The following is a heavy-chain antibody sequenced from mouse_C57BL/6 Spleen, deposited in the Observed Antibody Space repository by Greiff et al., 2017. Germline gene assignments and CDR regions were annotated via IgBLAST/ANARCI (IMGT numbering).Heavy chain of an antibody. CDR2: IDPSDSET. V-gene: IGHV1-52*01. CDR3: AREETRGYYFDY. Sequence: VQLQQPGAELVRPGSSVKLSCKASGYTFTSYWMHWVKQRPIQGLEWIGNIDPSDSETHYNQKFKDKATLTVDKSSSTAYMQLSSLTSEDSAVYYCAREETRGYYFDYWGQGTTLTVSS. CDR1: GYTFTSYW. J-gene: IGHJ2*01.